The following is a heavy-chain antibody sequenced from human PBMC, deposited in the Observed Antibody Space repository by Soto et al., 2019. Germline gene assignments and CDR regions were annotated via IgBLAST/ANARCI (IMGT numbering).Heavy chain of an antibody. D-gene: IGHD4-17*01. Sequence: PSEILSLTCTVSGGSISSYFWSWIRQPPGKGLEWIGYIYYSGSTNYNPSLKSRVTISVDTSKNQFSLKLSSVTAADTAVYYCVSESTVTDAFDIWGQGTMVTVSS. J-gene: IGHJ3*02. V-gene: IGHV4-59*01. CDR3: VSESTVTDAFDI. CDR2: IYYSGST. CDR1: GGSISSYF.